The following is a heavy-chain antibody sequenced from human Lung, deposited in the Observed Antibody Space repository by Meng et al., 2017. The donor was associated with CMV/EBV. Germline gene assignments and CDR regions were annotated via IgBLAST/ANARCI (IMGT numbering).Heavy chain of an antibody. Sequence: XVSXKGSGYSFTSYWIGWVRQMPGKGLEWMGIIYPGDSDTRYSPSFQGQVTISADKSISTAYLQWSSLKGSDTAMYYCARQEVYGGNPLMDVWRQRTTVTVSS. CDR1: GYSFTSYW. CDR3: ARQEVYGGNPLMDV. D-gene: IGHD4-23*01. J-gene: IGHJ6*02. V-gene: IGHV5-51*01. CDR2: IYPGDSDT.